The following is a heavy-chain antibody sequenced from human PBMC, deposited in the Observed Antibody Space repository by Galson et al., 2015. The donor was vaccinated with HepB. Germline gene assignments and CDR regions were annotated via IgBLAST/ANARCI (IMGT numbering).Heavy chain of an antibody. CDR3: ARVSWYGGYFDH. CDR1: GFTFSSYS. V-gene: IGHV3-48*04. Sequence: SLRLSCAASGFTFSSYSMNWVRQAPGKGLEWVSYISSSSNTIYNADSVKSRFTISRDNAKKSLFLQMNSLRGEDTAVYYRARVSWYGGYFDHWGQGTPVTVSS. CDR2: ISSSSNTI. J-gene: IGHJ4*02. D-gene: IGHD6-13*01.